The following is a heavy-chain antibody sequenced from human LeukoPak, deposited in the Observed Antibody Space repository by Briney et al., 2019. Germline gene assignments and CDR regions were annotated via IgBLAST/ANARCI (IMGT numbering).Heavy chain of an antibody. CDR1: GGSISSYY. V-gene: IGHV4-59*08. D-gene: IGHD3-10*01. CDR3: ARAAAITMVRGVIIDAFDI. Sequence: SETLSLTCTVSGGSISSYYWSWIRQPPGKGLEWIGYIYYSGSTNYNPSLKSRVTISVDTSKNQFSLKLSSVTAADTAVYYCARAAAITMVRGVIIDAFDIWGQGTMVTVSS. CDR2: IYYSGST. J-gene: IGHJ3*02.